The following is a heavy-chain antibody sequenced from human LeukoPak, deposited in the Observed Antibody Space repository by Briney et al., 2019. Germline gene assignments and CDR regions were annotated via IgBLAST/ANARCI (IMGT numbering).Heavy chain of an antibody. CDR2: IYHSGST. CDR1: GGSISSSSYY. V-gene: IGHV4-39*01. Sequence: PSETLSLTCTVSGGSISSSSYYWGWIRQPPGKGLEWIGSIYHSGSTYYNPSLKSRVTISVDTSKNQFSLKLSSVTAADTAVYYCARLFSHYYDSIRFDPWGQGTLVTVSS. J-gene: IGHJ5*02. D-gene: IGHD3-22*01. CDR3: ARLFSHYYDSIRFDP.